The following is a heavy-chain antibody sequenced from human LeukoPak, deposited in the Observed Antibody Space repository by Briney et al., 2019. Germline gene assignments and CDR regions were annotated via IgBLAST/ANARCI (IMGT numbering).Heavy chain of an antibody. D-gene: IGHD2-15*01. Sequence: GGSLRLSCPASGFTLSRDSMNWVRQAPGKGLEWISYISHDSGIRYYADSMRGRFTISRDNAKNSLYLQMHSLRAEDTAVYYCVRDNPRCCGVIPAKIDDYWGQGTLVTVSS. CDR3: VRDNPRCCGVIPAKIDDY. V-gene: IGHV3-48*01. CDR1: GFTLSRDS. J-gene: IGHJ4*02. CDR2: ISHDSGIR.